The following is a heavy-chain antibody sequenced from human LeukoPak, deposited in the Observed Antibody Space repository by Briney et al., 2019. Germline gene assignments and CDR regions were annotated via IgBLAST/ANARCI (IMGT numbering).Heavy chain of an antibody. CDR2: ISDSGGST. D-gene: IGHD6-13*01. CDR1: GFTFSSYA. CDR3: AREGIAAAVDGVYDY. J-gene: IGHJ4*02. Sequence: GGSLRLSCAASGFTFSSYAMSWVRQAPGKGLEWVSTISDSGGSTYYADSLKGRFTISRDNYKNTLYLQMNSLRAEDTAVYYCAREGIAAAVDGVYDYWGQGTLVTVSS. V-gene: IGHV3-23*01.